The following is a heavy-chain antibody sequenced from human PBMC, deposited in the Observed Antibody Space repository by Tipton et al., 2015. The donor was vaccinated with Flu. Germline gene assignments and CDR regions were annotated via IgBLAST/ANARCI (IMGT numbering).Heavy chain of an antibody. CDR1: GGSISSYY. CDR2: IYYSGST. CDR3: ARADSSSSQIVH. V-gene: IGHV4-59*01. J-gene: IGHJ4*02. Sequence: TLSLTCTVSGGSISSYYWSWIRQPPGKGLEWIGYIYYSGSTNYNPSLKSRVTISVDTSKNQFSLKLGSVTAADTAVYYCARADSSSSQIVHWGRGTLVTVSS. D-gene: IGHD6-6*01.